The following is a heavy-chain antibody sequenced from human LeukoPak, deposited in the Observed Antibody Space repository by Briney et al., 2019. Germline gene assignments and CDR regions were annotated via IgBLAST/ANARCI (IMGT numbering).Heavy chain of an antibody. D-gene: IGHD3-3*02. J-gene: IGHJ4*02. CDR2: ITYNGDDT. V-gene: IGHV3-23*01. Sequence: GGSLRLSCAASGFTFNNYAMSWVRQAPGKGLEWVSSITYNGDDTHHADSVQGRFTISRDNSKNTLYLQMNRLRAEDTAVYTCSKGAEGYPAISSFDHWGQGTLVAVAS. CDR1: GFTFNNYA. CDR3: SKGAEGYPAISSFDH.